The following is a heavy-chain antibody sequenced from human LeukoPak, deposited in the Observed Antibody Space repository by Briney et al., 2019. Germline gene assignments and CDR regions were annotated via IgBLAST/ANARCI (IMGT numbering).Heavy chain of an antibody. CDR1: YESISSSSHY. J-gene: IGHJ5*02. CDR3: ARTKYYFDSSDYFFFDP. V-gene: IGHV4-39*01. CDR2: IDSGRNI. D-gene: IGHD3-22*01. Sequence: SETLSLTCTVSYESISSSSHYWGWIRRPPGKGLEWIGSIDSGRNIHSNPSLDGRDTISVDTSENQFSLKLSSVTAADTAVYYCARTKYYFDSSDYFFFDPWGQGILVIVSS.